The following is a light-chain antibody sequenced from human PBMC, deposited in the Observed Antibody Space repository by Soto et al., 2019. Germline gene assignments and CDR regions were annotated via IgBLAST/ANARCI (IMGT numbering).Light chain of an antibody. CDR1: QSISNW. J-gene: IGKJ4*01. Sequence: DIQMTHSPSTLPESVGDSVTLPFRASQSISNWLAWYQQKKGTAPKVLIYHASNLQSGVPSRFSGSGSGTEFTLTISSLQPEDVATYYCQKYNSAPLTFGGGTKVDIK. V-gene: IGKV1-5*01. CDR2: HAS. CDR3: QKYNSAPLT.